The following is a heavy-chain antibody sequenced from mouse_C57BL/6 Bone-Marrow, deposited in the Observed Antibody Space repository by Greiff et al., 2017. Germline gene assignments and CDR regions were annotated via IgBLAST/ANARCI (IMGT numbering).Heavy chain of an antibody. CDR3: AGQGTVWYFDV. CDR2: ISSGGSYT. D-gene: IGHD1-1*01. Sequence: EVQLVESGGDLVKPGGSLKLSCAASGFTFSSYGMSWVRQTPDKRLEWVATISSGGSYTYYPDSVKGRFTISRDNAKNTLYLQRSGLKSEATAMYYCAGQGTVWYFDVWGTGTTVTVSS. J-gene: IGHJ1*03. V-gene: IGHV5-6*01. CDR1: GFTFSSYG.